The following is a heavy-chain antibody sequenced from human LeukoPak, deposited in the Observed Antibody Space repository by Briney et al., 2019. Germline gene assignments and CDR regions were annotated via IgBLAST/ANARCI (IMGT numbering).Heavy chain of an antibody. CDR1: GFTFSSYE. Sequence: GGSLRLSCAAFGFTFSSYEMNWVRQAPGKGLEWVSYISSSGSTIYYADSVKGRFTISRDNAKNSLYLQMNSLRAEDTAVYCCARWSSGHFDYGGQGTLVTVSS. CDR3: ARWSSGHFDY. D-gene: IGHD3-10*01. V-gene: IGHV3-48*03. CDR2: ISSSGSTI. J-gene: IGHJ4*02.